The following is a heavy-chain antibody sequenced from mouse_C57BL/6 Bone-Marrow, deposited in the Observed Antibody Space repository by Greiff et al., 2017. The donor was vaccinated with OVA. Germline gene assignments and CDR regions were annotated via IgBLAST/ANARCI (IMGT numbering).Heavy chain of an antibody. Sequence: VHVKQSGPELVKPGASVKMSCKASGYTFTDYNMHWVKQSHGKSLEWIGYINPNNGGTSYNQKFKGKATLTVNKSSRTAYMELRSLTSEDSAVYYCARGFITTVVAPHYYAMDYWGQGTSVTVSS. CDR3: ARGFITTVVAPHYYAMDY. CDR1: GYTFTDYN. CDR2: INPNNGGT. J-gene: IGHJ4*01. D-gene: IGHD1-1*01. V-gene: IGHV1-22*01.